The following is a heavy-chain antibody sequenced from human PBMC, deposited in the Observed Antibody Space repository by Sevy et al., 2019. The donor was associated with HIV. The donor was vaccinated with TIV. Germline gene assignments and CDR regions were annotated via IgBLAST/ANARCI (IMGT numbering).Heavy chain of an antibody. Sequence: GGSLRLSCAASGFTFSSYEMNWVRQAPGKGLDCISYISSSGTTTYYEDSVKGRFIISRDNAKNLLYLQMDSLRAEDTALYYCARGGAAASGVSLRFGDPRSLFDIWGQGTMVTVSS. CDR1: GFTFSSYE. CDR2: ISSSGTTT. V-gene: IGHV3-48*03. J-gene: IGHJ3*02. CDR3: ARGGAAASGVSLRFGDPRSLFDI. D-gene: IGHD3-10*01.